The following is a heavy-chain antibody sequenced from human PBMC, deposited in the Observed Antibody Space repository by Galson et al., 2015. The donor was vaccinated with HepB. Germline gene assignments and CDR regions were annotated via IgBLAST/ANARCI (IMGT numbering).Heavy chain of an antibody. CDR3: TRLPDCSGGSCYFGFDP. D-gene: IGHD2-15*01. CDR2: IKSKTNSYAT. CDR1: GFSFSGSA. V-gene: IGHV3-73*01. Sequence: SLRHYCAASGFSFSGSALHWFRQASGQGLERVGRIKSKTNSYATAYAASVKGRFTISRDDSKNTAYLQMNSLKTEDTAVYYCTRLPDCSGGSCYFGFDPWGQGTVVTVSS. J-gene: IGHJ5*02.